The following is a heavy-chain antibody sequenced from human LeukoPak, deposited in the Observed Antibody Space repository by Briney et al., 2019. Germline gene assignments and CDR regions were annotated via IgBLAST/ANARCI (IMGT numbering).Heavy chain of an antibody. J-gene: IGHJ4*02. CDR2: IYSGGGT. V-gene: IGHV3-66*01. Sequence: GGSLRLSCAASGFTVRNTYMNWVRQAPGKGLEWVSVIYSGGGTYYADSVKGRFTISRDDSKNTLYLQMNSLKTEDTAVYYCTTGKVRESWGQGTLVTVSS. CDR1: GFTVRNTY. CDR3: TTGKVRES. D-gene: IGHD3-10*01.